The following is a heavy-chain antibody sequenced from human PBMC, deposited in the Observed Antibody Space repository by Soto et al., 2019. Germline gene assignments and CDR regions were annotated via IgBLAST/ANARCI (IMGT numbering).Heavy chain of an antibody. J-gene: IGHJ5*02. D-gene: IGHD1-1*01. CDR1: GYTFIGYY. CDR3: ARATGTSDWFDP. Sequence: ASVKVSCKASGYTFIGYYMHWVRQAPGQGLEWMGWINPNSGGTNYAQKFQGRVTMTRDTSISTAYMELSRLRSDDTAVYYCARATGTSDWFDPWGQGTLVTVSS. CDR2: INPNSGGT. V-gene: IGHV1-2*02.